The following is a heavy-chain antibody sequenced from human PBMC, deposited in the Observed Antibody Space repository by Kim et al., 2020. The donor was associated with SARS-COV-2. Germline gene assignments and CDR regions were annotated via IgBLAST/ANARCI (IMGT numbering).Heavy chain of an antibody. D-gene: IGHD6-6*01. CDR3: ARTARVFDF. Sequence: SETLSLTCTVSGVSISSFRCYSIWHHHGQGMERVGCASNNGDINYNPTLTSQGTVSLATSKNQLPLSLTSVTAADTAVYYCARTARVFDFWGRGILSTVS. CDR2: ASNNGDI. V-gene: IGHV4-59*01. CDR1: GVSISSFR. J-gene: IGHJ4*02.